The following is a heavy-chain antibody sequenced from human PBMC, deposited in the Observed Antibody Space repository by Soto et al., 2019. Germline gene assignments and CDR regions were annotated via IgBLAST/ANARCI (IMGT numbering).Heavy chain of an antibody. CDR2: IYFSGST. Sequence: SETLSLTCTVSGGSISDGTYYWSWIRQPPGQGLEWIGYIYFSGSTYYNPSLKSRVIISVDTSKNQFSLRLSSVTAADTAVYYCARGDWPTQMDVWGQGTTVTVS. V-gene: IGHV4-31*03. J-gene: IGHJ6*02. D-gene: IGHD2-21*01. CDR1: GGSISDGTYY. CDR3: ARGDWPTQMDV.